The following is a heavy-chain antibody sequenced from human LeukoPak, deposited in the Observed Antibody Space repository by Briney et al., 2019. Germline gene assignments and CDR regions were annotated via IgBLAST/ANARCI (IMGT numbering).Heavy chain of an antibody. Sequence: SETLSLTCTVSGGSISSYYWSWIRQPPGKGLEWIGYIYYSGSTNYNPSLKGRVTISVDTSKNQFSLKLSSVTAADTAVYYCARAVWFGEFPFDYWGQGTLVTVSS. CDR1: GGSISSYY. J-gene: IGHJ4*02. CDR2: IYYSGST. V-gene: IGHV4-59*01. D-gene: IGHD3-10*01. CDR3: ARAVWFGEFPFDY.